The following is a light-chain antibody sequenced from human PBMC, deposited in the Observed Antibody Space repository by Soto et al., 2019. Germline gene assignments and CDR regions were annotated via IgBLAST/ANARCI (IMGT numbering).Light chain of an antibody. CDR2: WAS. V-gene: IGKV4-1*01. Sequence: DIVMTQSPDSLAVSLGERATINCKSSQSILYIPSNKNYLAWYQQKPGQPPKLLIYWASTRESGVPDRFSGSGSGTDFTLTISSLQAEDVAVYYCQQYYSTPQTFGQGTKVEVK. J-gene: IGKJ1*01. CDR3: QQYYSTPQT. CDR1: QSILYIPSNKNY.